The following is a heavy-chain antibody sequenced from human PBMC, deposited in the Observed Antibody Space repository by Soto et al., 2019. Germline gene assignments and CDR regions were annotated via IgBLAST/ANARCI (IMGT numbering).Heavy chain of an antibody. CDR2: IHSDGSTT. V-gene: IGHV3-74*01. J-gene: IGHJ3*01. CDR3: VRGYKGGFDL. CDR1: GFTFNYYW. D-gene: IGHD5-18*01. Sequence: EVQLVESEGGLVQRGGSLRLSCAASGFTFNYYWMHWVRQAPGQGLVWVSHIHSDGSTTTYADSVKGRFTISRDNAKNTLYLQMNSLSAEDTAVYYCVRGYKGGFDLWGQGTTVTVSS.